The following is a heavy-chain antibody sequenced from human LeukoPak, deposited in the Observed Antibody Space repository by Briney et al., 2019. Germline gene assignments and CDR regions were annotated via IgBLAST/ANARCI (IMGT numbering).Heavy chain of an antibody. Sequence: GGSLRLSCAASGFTVSSNYMSWVRQAPGKGLEWVSIIYSDGTTYYADSVKGRFTISRDNSKNTLYLQMNSLRAEDTAIFYCAKYERVAGRPWYFDYWGQGTLVTVSS. V-gene: IGHV3-53*01. D-gene: IGHD6-19*01. CDR3: AKYERVAGRPWYFDY. CDR2: IYSDGTT. CDR1: GFTVSSNY. J-gene: IGHJ4*02.